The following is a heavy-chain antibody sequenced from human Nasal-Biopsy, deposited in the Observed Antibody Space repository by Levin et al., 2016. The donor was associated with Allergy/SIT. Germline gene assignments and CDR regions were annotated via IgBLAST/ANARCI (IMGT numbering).Heavy chain of an antibody. Sequence: GGSLRLSCVASGFTFSDYAMSWVRQAPGKGLEWVAAIRGSGDATYYVDSVKGRFTISRDNSKNTLYLQMNNLRDEDAAVYYCARWDYGLVDWGLGTRVTVSS. CDR1: GFTFSDYA. V-gene: IGHV3-23*01. J-gene: IGHJ4*02. CDR2: IRGSGDAT. CDR3: ARWDYGLVD. D-gene: IGHD3-10*01.